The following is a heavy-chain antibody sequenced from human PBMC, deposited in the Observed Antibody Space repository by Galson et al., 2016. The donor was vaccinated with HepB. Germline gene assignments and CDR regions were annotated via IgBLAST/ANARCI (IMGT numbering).Heavy chain of an antibody. CDR2: VSRNGDST. J-gene: IGHJ4*02. Sequence: SLRLSCAASGFTFSSYAIHWVRQAPGKGLEYVSDVSRNGDSTYSADSVKGRFSISRDNSKNTVYLQMSSLRAEDTAVYYCMKEYHYYDSSGLGHYWGQGTLVIVSS. CDR1: GFTFSSYA. CDR3: MKEYHYYDSSGLGHY. D-gene: IGHD3-22*01. V-gene: IGHV3-64D*08.